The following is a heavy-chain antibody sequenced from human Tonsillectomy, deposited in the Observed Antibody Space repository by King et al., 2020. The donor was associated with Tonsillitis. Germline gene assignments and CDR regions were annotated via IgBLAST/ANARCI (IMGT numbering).Heavy chain of an antibody. CDR2: IYSGGSST. CDR1: GFTFSSYA. V-gene: IGHV3-23*03. Sequence: VQLVESGGGLVQPGGSLRLSCATSGFTFSSYAMTWVRQAPGKGLEWVSIIYSGGSSTYYADSVKGRFTISRDNSKNTLYLQLNSLRAEDTAVYYCANGWTYTPLVYWGQGTLVTVSS. D-gene: IGHD3/OR15-3a*01. CDR3: ANGWTYTPLVY. J-gene: IGHJ4*02.